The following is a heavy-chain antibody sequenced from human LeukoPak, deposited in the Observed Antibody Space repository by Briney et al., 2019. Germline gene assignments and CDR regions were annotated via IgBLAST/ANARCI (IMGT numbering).Heavy chain of an antibody. CDR1: GYAITSHF. Sequence: ASVKVSCKASGYAITSHFMHWLRQAPGQGLEWVGTVHPNGDSTTYAQSFQGRVTMTRDTSTSTAYMELSSLRSEDTAVYYCARGGILGMIQLWYTYWGQGTLVTVSS. CDR3: ARGGILGMIQLWYTY. J-gene: IGHJ4*02. D-gene: IGHD5-18*01. V-gene: IGHV1-46*01. CDR2: VHPNGDST.